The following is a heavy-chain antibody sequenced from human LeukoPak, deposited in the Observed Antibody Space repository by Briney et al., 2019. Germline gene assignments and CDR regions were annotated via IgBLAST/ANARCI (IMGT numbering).Heavy chain of an antibody. J-gene: IGHJ6*02. D-gene: IGHD6-13*01. V-gene: IGHV3-30*02. CDR3: AKDEWVAAAGTALTWYYYGMDV. Sequence: GGSLRLSCAESGFTFSSYGMHWVRQAPGKGLEWVAFIRYDGSNKYYADSVKGRFTISRDNSKNTLYLQMNSLRAEDTAVYYCAKDEWVAAAGTALTWYYYGMDVWGQGTTVTVSS. CDR2: IRYDGSNK. CDR1: GFTFSSYG.